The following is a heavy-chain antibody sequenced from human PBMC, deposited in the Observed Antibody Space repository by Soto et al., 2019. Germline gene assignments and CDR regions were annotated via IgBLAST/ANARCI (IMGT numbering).Heavy chain of an antibody. CDR3: ARDESATDAFDI. V-gene: IGHV4-31*03. Sequence: QVQLQESGPGLVKPSQTLSLTCTVSGGSISSGGYYWSWIRQNPGKGLEWIGYIYYSGTTNYNPSLKSRLTISVDTSKNQFSLKLNSMTAADTAVYYCARDESATDAFDIWGQGTMVTFSS. D-gene: IGHD5-12*01. CDR1: GGSISSGGYY. CDR2: IYYSGTT. J-gene: IGHJ3*02.